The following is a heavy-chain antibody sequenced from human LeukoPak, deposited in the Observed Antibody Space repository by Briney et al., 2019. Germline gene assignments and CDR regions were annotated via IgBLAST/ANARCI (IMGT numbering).Heavy chain of an antibody. CDR3: AGAGIVVVPAAILYYYYGMDV. J-gene: IGHJ6*02. Sequence: PSETLSLTCTVSGGSISSYYWSWIRQPAGKGLEWIGRIYTSGSTNYNPSLKSRVTMSVDTSKNQSSLKLSSVTAADTAVYYCAGAGIVVVPAAILYYYYGMDVWGQGTTVTVSS. D-gene: IGHD2-2*02. V-gene: IGHV4-4*07. CDR1: GGSISSYY. CDR2: IYTSGST.